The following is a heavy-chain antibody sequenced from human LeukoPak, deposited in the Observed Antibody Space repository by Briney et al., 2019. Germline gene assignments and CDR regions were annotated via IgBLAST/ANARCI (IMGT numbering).Heavy chain of an antibody. J-gene: IGHJ5*02. CDR2: IYTSGST. V-gene: IGHV4-4*07. CDR3: ARDRGEWELLSWFDP. CDR1: GGSISSYY. Sequence: PSETLSLTCTVSGGSISSYYWIWIRQPAGKGLEWIGRIYTSGSTNYNPSLKSRVTMSVDTSKNQFSLKLSSVTAADTAVYYCARDRGEWELLSWFDPWGQGTLVTVSS. D-gene: IGHD1-26*01.